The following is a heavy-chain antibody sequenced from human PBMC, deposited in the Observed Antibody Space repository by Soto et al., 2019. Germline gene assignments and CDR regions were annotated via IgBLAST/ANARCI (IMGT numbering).Heavy chain of an antibody. CDR3: ARDPPHSSGSKSDRDAVDI. CDR1: GGSISSYY. V-gene: IGHV4-59*01. J-gene: IGHJ3*02. D-gene: IGHD6-19*01. Sequence: SETLSLTCTVSGGSISSYYWSWIRQPPGKGLEWIGYIYYSGSTNYNPSLKSRVTISVDTSKNQFSLKLSSVTAADTAVYYCARDPPHSSGSKSDRDAVDIWGQGTMVTISS. CDR2: IYYSGST.